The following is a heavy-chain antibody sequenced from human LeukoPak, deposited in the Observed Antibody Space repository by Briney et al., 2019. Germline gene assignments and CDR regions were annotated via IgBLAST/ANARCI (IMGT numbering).Heavy chain of an antibody. Sequence: GRSLRLSCAASGFTFDDYAMHWVRQAPGRGLEWVSGISWNSGSIGYADSVKGRFTISRDNAKNSLYLQMNSLRAEDTALYYCARIAADNDAFDIWGQGTMVTVSS. D-gene: IGHD6-25*01. CDR2: ISWNSGSI. V-gene: IGHV3-9*01. CDR3: ARIAADNDAFDI. CDR1: GFTFDDYA. J-gene: IGHJ3*02.